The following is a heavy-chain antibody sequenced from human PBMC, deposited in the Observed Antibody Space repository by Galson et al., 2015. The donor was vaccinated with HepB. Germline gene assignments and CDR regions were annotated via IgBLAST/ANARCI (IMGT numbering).Heavy chain of an antibody. D-gene: IGHD3-16*02. CDR3: ARFPIWDYVWGSYRYTSFDY. Sequence: ETLSLTCAVYGGSFSGYYWSWIRQPPGKGLEWIGEINHSGSTNYNPSLKSRVTISVDTSKNQFSLKLSSVTAADTAVYYCARFPIWDYVWGSYRYTSFDYWGQGTLVTVSS. CDR2: INHSGST. CDR1: GGSFSGYY. J-gene: IGHJ4*02. V-gene: IGHV4-34*01.